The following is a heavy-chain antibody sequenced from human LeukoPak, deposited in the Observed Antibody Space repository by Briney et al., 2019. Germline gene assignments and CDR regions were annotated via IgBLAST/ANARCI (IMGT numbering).Heavy chain of an antibody. V-gene: IGHV3-21*01. D-gene: IGHD4-17*01. CDR1: GFTFSSYR. J-gene: IGHJ4*02. CDR3: ARGMTTVTTFDY. Sequence: GGSLRLSCAASGFTFSSYRMNWVRQAPGKGLEWVSSISSSSSYIYYADSVKGRFTISRDNAKNSLYLQMNSLRAEDTAVYYCARGMTTVTTFDYWGQGTLVTVSS. CDR2: ISSSSSYI.